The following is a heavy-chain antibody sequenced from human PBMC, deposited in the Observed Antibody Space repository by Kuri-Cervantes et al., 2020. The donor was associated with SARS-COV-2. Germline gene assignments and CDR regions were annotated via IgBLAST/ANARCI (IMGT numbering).Heavy chain of an antibody. V-gene: IGHV3-30*04. D-gene: IGHD2-8*02. CDR2: ISYDGKNK. Sequence: GESLKISCAASGFTFSSYAMHWVRQAPGKGLEWVAFISYDGKNKKCIASGKGRFTISRDSSQSTLYLQMESLRNEDTAMYYCTKDRRGVHDFWGQGTLVTVSS. J-gene: IGHJ4*02. CDR1: GFTFSSYA. CDR3: TKDRRGVHDF.